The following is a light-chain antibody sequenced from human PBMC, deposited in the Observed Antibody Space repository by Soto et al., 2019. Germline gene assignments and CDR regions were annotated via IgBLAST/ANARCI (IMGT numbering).Light chain of an antibody. V-gene: IGLV7-46*01. Sequence: QAVVTQESSVTVSPGGTVTLTCGSSTGAVTSGHYPYWFQQKPGQAPRTLIYDTSNKHSWTPARFSGSLLGGKAALTLSGAQPEDEADYYCLLSYSGTQRVFGVGTKVTVL. CDR2: DTS. CDR3: LLSYSGTQRV. J-gene: IGLJ1*01. CDR1: TGAVTSGHY.